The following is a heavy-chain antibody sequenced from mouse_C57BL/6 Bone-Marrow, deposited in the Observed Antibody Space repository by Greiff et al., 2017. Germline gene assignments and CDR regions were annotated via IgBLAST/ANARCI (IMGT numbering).Heavy chain of an antibody. CDR2: IDPETGGT. CDR3: TRDSYCYRSSYPHWYFDV. CDR1: GYTFTDYE. J-gene: IGHJ1*03. Sequence: QVQLQQSGAELVRPGASVTLSCKASGYTFTDYEMHWVKQTPVHGLEWIGAIDPETGGTAYNQKFKGKAILTADKSSSTAYMELRSLTSEDSAVYYCTRDSYCYRSSYPHWYFDVWGTGTTVTVSS. D-gene: IGHD1-1*01. V-gene: IGHV1-15*01.